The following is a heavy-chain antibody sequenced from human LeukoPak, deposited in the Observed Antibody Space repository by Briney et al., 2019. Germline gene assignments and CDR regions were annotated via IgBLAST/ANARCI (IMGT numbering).Heavy chain of an antibody. D-gene: IGHD2-15*01. CDR2: INAGNGNI. CDR1: GYIFTNYG. V-gene: IGHV1-3*01. Sequence: ASVKVSCKASGYIFTNYGIHWVRQAPGQRLECMGWINAGNGNIKYSQNFQGRVTFTGDTSASTVYMEFNSLRSEDTAVYYCAREGGGRFETPLLDYGGQETLVTVSS. J-gene: IGHJ4*02. CDR3: AREGGGRFETPLLDY.